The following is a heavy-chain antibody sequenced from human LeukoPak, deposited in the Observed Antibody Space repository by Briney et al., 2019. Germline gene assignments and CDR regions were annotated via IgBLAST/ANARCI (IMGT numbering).Heavy chain of an antibody. CDR1: GFTFSSYW. V-gene: IGHV3-7*01. D-gene: IGHD6-19*01. Sequence: GGSLRLSCAASGFTFSSYWMSWVRQAPGKGLEWVANIKQDGSEKYYVDSVKGRFTISRDNAKNSPYLQMNSLRAEDTAVYYCARGLAVAVGLGDYWGQGTLVTVSS. CDR3: ARGLAVAVGLGDY. J-gene: IGHJ4*02. CDR2: IKQDGSEK.